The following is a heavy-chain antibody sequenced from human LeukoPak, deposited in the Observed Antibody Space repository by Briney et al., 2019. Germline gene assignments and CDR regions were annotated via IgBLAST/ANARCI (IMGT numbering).Heavy chain of an antibody. V-gene: IGHV3-9*01. CDR3: AKAPSAYYGSGSPDY. D-gene: IGHD3-10*01. CDR1: GFTFDDYG. Sequence: GGSLRLSCAASGFTFDDYGMSWVRQAPGKGLEWVSGISWNSGSIGYADSVKGRFTISRDNAKNSLYLQMNSLRAEDTALYYCAKAPSAYYGSGSPDYWGQGTLVTVSS. CDR2: ISWNSGSI. J-gene: IGHJ4*02.